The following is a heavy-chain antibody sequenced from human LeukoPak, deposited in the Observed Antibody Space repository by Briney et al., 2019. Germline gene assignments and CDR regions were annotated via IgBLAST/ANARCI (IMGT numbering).Heavy chain of an antibody. CDR3: TTRLRYFDWTIYDFDY. CDR2: IKSKTDGGTT. V-gene: IGHV3-15*01. Sequence: GGSLRLSCAASGFTFSNAWMSWVRQAPGKGLEWVGRIKSKTDGGTTDYAAPVKGRLTSSRDDSKNTLYLQMNSLKTEDTAVYYCTTRLRYFDWTIYDFDYWGQGTLVTVSS. CDR1: GFTFSNAW. D-gene: IGHD3-9*01. J-gene: IGHJ4*02.